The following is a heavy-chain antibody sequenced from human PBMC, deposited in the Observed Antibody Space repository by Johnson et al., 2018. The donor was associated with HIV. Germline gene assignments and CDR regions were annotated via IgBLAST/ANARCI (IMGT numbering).Heavy chain of an antibody. Sequence: VQLVESGGGLVQPGGSPRLSCAASGFTFSSYAMSWVRQAPGKGLEWVSAISGSGGSTYYADSVKGRFTISRDNSKNTLYLQMNSLRAEDTAVYYCAKDSERITMCGVVIEFNTNDAFDIWGQGTMVTVAS. CDR1: GFTFSSYA. CDR2: ISGSGGST. CDR3: AKDSERITMCGVVIEFNTNDAFDI. J-gene: IGHJ3*02. V-gene: IGHV3-23*04. D-gene: IGHD3-3*01.